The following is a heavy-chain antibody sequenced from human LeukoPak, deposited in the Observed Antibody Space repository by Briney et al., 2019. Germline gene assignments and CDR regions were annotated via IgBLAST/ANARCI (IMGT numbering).Heavy chain of an antibody. J-gene: IGHJ4*02. CDR1: GDSISSGGYY. D-gene: IGHD2-2*01. CDR2: IYYSGSN. Sequence: SQTLSLTCAVSGDSISSGGYYWSWIRQPPGKGLEWIGYIYYSGSNNYNPSLKSRVTISVDTSKNQFSLKLSSVTAADTAVYYCAGGHCTSTSCDFDYWGLGTLVTVSS. V-gene: IGHV4-61*08. CDR3: AGGHCTSTSCDFDY.